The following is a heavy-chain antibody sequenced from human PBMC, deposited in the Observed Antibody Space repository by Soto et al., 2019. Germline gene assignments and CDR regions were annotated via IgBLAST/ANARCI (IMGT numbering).Heavy chain of an antibody. CDR1: GFTFSSYS. CDR3: AKDTQFDSIDY. V-gene: IGHV3-21*01. CDR2: ISSSSSNI. D-gene: IGHD2-21*01. Sequence: EVQLVESGGGLVKPGGSLRLSCAASGFTFSSYSMHWVRQAPGKGLEWVSSISSSSSNIYYADSVKGRFTISRDNAKNSLYLEMNSLRAEDTAVYYCAKDTQFDSIDYWGQGTLVTVSS. J-gene: IGHJ4*02.